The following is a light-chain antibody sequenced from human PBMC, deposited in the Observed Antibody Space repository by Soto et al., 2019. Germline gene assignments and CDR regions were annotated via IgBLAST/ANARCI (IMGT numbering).Light chain of an antibody. Sequence: IQMTQSPSSLSASIGDRVTITCRASQGIGVRLAWFQQKPGKAPQYLIQSASILQSGVPSRFSGSGSGTEFILTINSLQPEDVAIYYCLQVNSFPRTF. CDR1: QGIGVR. V-gene: IGKV1-12*01. CDR3: LQVNSFPRT. CDR2: SAS. J-gene: IGKJ1*01.